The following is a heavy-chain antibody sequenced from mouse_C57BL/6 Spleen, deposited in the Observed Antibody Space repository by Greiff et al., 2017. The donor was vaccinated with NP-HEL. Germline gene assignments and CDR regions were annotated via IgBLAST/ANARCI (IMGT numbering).Heavy chain of an antibody. CDR1: GFSLTSYG. Sequence: QVHVKQSGPGLVQPSQSLSITCTVSGFSLTSYGVHWVRQSPGKGLEWLGVIWRGGSTDYNAAFMSRLSITKDNSKSQVFFKMNSLQADDTAIYYCATRLLRYGYAMDYWGQGTSVTVSS. CDR3: ATRLLRYGYAMDY. D-gene: IGHD1-1*01. V-gene: IGHV2-5*01. J-gene: IGHJ4*01. CDR2: IWRGGST.